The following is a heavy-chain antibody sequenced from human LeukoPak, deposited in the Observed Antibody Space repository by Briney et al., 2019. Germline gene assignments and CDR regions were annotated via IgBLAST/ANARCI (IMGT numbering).Heavy chain of an antibody. CDR2: IYYSGST. V-gene: IGHV4-59*01. Sequence: SETLFLTCTVSGGSISSYYWSWIRQPPGKGLEWIGYIYYSGSTNYNSSLKSRVTISVDTSKNQFSLKLSSVTAADTAVYYCAREDTAMVQGAFDIWGQGTMVTVSS. CDR3: AREDTAMVQGAFDI. D-gene: IGHD5-18*01. J-gene: IGHJ3*02. CDR1: GGSISSYY.